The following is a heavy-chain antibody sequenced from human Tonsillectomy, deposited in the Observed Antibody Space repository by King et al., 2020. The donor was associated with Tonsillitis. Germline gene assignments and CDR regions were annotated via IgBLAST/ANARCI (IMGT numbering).Heavy chain of an antibody. CDR3: AGRLRFLEWLPSPTFDY. D-gene: IGHD3-3*01. Sequence: QLVQSGAEVKKPGASVKVSCKASGGTFSSYGISLVRQAPGQGGDWRGGVIPLFCTANYAQKFPGRVTITADESTSTAYMELSSLGSEDTAVYYCAGRLRFLEWLPSPTFDYWGQGTLVTVSS. J-gene: IGHJ4*02. V-gene: IGHV1-69*01. CDR2: VIPLFCTA. CDR1: GGTFSSYG.